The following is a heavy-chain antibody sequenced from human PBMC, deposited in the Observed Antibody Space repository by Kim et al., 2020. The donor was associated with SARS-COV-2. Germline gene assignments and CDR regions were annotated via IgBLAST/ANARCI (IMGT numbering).Heavy chain of an antibody. CDR3: VRGYAGGPFDL. J-gene: IGHJ4*02. V-gene: IGHV3-20*01. D-gene: IGHD3-16*01. Sequence: GGSLRLSCAASGFTFDDYGMSWVRQAPGKGLEWVSGINRNSDSTGYADSVKGRFTISRDKAKNSLFLQMNSPRAEDTALYHCVRGYAGGPFDLWGQGTLV. CDR1: GFTFDDYG. CDR2: INRNSDST.